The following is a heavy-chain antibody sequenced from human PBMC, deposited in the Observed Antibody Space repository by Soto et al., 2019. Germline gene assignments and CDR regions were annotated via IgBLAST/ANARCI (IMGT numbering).Heavy chain of an antibody. CDR3: ARDLVATTPQGDAFDM. CDR2: ISSSATYI. D-gene: IGHD5-12*01. J-gene: IGHJ3*02. Sequence: GGSLRLSCAASGFSFSSYSMTWVRQAPGKGLEWVSSISSSATYIYSSGSLKGRFTISRDNAKNSLYLQMNSLRAEDTAVYYCARDLVATTPQGDAFDMWGQGTVVTVSS. V-gene: IGHV3-21*01. CDR1: GFSFSSYS.